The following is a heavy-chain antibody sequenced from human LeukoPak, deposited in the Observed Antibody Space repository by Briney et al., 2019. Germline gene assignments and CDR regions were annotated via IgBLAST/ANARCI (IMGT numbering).Heavy chain of an antibody. CDR1: GFTFTSYG. D-gene: IGHD6-13*01. Sequence: PGGSLRLSCAASGFTFTSYGMHWVRQAPGKGVEWVAFIRYDGSNRYYADSVRGRFTISRDNSKNTQYLQMNSLRAEDTAVYYCAKDRVAAAGSYFDYWGQGTLVTVSS. CDR2: IRYDGSNR. CDR3: AKDRVAAAGSYFDY. J-gene: IGHJ4*02. V-gene: IGHV3-30*02.